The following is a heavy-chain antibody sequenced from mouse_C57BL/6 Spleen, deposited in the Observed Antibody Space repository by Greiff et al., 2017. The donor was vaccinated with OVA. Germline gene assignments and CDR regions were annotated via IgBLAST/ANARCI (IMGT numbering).Heavy chain of an antibody. CDR1: GYTFTEYT. V-gene: IGHV1-62-2*01. CDR3: ARHGYDGYYGNAMDY. CDR2: FYPGSGSI. J-gene: IGHJ4*01. Sequence: VQRVESGAELVKPGASVTLSCKASGYTFTEYTIHWVKQRSGQGLEWIGWFYPGSGSIKYNEKFKDKATLTADKSSSTVYMELSRLTSEDSAVYFCARHGYDGYYGNAMDYWGQGTSVTVSS. D-gene: IGHD2-3*01.